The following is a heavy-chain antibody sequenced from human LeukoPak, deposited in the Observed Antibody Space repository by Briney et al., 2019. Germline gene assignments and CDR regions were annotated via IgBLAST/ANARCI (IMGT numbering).Heavy chain of an antibody. Sequence: ASVKVSYKASGGTLRRYTIRRLRQAPGHGLEWVGRIIPILGIANYAQKFEGRVTITVDKSTSPAYLELSSVSAEDTAVYYCARHPCPYYYMVVGCEARKVTVSS. V-gene: IGHV1-69*02. J-gene: IGHJ6*03. CDR2: IIPILGIA. CDR1: GGTLRRYT. CDR3: ARHPCPYYYMVV.